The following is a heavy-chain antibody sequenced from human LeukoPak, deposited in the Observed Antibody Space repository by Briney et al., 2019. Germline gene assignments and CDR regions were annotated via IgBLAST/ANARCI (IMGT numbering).Heavy chain of an antibody. Sequence: GASVKVSCKASGYTFTDYHIHWVRQAPGQGLEWMGRINPYSGGTHYSQEFQGRVTITRDTSISTAYMELSSLRSDDTALYYCSNQQFASVRAFDYWGQGILVTVSS. D-gene: IGHD3-10*01. CDR2: INPYSGGT. J-gene: IGHJ4*02. V-gene: IGHV1-2*06. CDR1: GYTFTDYH. CDR3: SNQQFASVRAFDY.